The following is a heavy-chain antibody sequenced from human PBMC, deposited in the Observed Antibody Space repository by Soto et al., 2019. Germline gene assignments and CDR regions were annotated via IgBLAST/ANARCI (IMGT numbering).Heavy chain of an antibody. CDR2: IYYSGST. V-gene: IGHV4-39*01. J-gene: IGHJ4*02. Sequence: SETLSLTCTVSGGSISSSSYYWGWIRQPPGKGLEWIGSIYYSGSTYYNPSLKSRVTISVETSKNQFSLKLSSVTAADTAVYYCASPVNSMTTVTTTDYWGQGTLVTVSS. CDR1: GGSISSSSYY. CDR3: ASPVNSMTTVTTTDY. D-gene: IGHD4-17*01.